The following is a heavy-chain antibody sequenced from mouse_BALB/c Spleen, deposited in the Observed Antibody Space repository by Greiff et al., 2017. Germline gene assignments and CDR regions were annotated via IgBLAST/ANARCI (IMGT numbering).Heavy chain of an antibody. CDR3: ARRGYDGAMDY. D-gene: IGHD2-14*01. V-gene: IGHV5-9-3*01. Sequence: EVQVVESGGGLVKPGGSLKLSCAASGFTFSSYAMSWVRQTPEKRLEWVATISSGGSYTYYPDSVKGRFTISRDNAKNTLYLQMSSLRSEDTAMYYCARRGYDGAMDYWGQGTSVTVSS. CDR2: ISSGGSYT. J-gene: IGHJ4*01. CDR1: GFTFSSYA.